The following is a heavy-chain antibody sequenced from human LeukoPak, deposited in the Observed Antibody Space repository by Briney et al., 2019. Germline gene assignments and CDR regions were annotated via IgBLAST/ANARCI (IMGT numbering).Heavy chain of an antibody. CDR3: AKDLSTQATPNWFDP. Sequence: GGSLRLSCAASGFTFDDYAMHWVRQAPGKGLEWVSGISWNSGSIGYADSVKGRFTISRDNAKNSLYLQMNSLRAEDTALYYCAKDLSTQATPNWFDPWGQGPLVTVSS. J-gene: IGHJ5*02. V-gene: IGHV3-9*01. CDR1: GFTFDDYA. D-gene: IGHD2-2*01. CDR2: ISWNSGSI.